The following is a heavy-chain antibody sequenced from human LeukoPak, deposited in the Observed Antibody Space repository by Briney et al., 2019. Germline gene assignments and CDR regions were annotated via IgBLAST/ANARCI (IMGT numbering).Heavy chain of an antibody. CDR1: GYSFTSYW. CDR3: AIHWRLRAAGGTEAPYDY. Sequence: GESLKISCRVSGYSFTSYWIGWVRQMPGKGLEWMGIIYPGDSDTRYSPSFQGQVTISADKSISTAYLQWSGLKASDPASFYLAIHWRLRAAGGTEAPYDYWGQGTPVTVSS. J-gene: IGHJ4*02. V-gene: IGHV5-51*01. D-gene: IGHD6-13*01. CDR2: IYPGDSDT.